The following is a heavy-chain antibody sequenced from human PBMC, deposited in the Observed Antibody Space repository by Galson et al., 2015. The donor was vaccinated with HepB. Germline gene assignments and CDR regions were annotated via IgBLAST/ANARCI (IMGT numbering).Heavy chain of an antibody. J-gene: IGHJ6*02. Sequence: SLRLSCAASGFTFSSYSMNWVRQAPGKGLEWVSSISSSSSYIYYADSVRGRFTISRDNAKNSLYLQMNSLRAEDTAVYYCAREAPRYKHYYGMDVWGQGTTVTVSS. CDR3: AREAPRYKHYYGMDV. CDR2: ISSSSSYI. CDR1: GFTFSSYS. D-gene: IGHD1-1*01. V-gene: IGHV3-21*01.